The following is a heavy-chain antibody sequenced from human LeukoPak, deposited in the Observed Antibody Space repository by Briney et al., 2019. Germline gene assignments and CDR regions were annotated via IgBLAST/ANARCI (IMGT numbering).Heavy chain of an antibody. J-gene: IGHJ4*02. Sequence: GGSLRLSCAASGFSFSSYSIHWVRQAPGKGLEWVAVISSDGNSKNFALSVKGRFAISRDNSKNTLFLQMNNLRSEDTALYYCVSPTADYPYLYYFDSWGQGTLVTVSS. CDR2: ISSDGNSK. D-gene: IGHD5-12*01. CDR1: GFSFSSYS. V-gene: IGHV3-30*09. CDR3: VSPTADYPYLYYFDS.